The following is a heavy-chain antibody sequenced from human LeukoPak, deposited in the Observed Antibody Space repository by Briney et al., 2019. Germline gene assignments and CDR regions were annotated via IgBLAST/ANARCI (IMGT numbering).Heavy chain of an antibody. J-gene: IGHJ1*01. CDR1: GGSISSYY. D-gene: IGHD6-13*01. CDR2: IYYSGST. CDR3: ARVGRQQLVPGYFQH. V-gene: IGHV4-59*01. Sequence: SETLSLTCTVSGGSISSYYWSWIRQPPGKGLEWIGYIYYSGSTNYNPSLKSRVTISVDTSKNQFSLKLSSVTAADTAVYYCARVGRQQLVPGYFQHWGQGTLVTVSS.